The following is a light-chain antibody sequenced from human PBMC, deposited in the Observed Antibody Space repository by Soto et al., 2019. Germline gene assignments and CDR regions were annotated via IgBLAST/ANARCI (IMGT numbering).Light chain of an antibody. Sequence: MVMSQSPATLSVSPLERVSLSFMSSQSVSSNLAWYQQKPGQAPRLLIYGASTRATGIPARFSGSGSGTDFTLTISSLQSEDFALYYCQQYDKWPPITFGQGTRLEIK. V-gene: IGKV3-15*01. J-gene: IGKJ5*01. CDR1: QSVSSN. CDR2: GAS. CDR3: QQYDKWPPIT.